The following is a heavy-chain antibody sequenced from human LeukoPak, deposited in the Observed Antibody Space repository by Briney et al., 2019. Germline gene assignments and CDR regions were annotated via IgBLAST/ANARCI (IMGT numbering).Heavy chain of an antibody. CDR3: ARLNEDTYYYDSSGYYLDY. Sequence: EASVKASCKASGYTFTSYGISWVRQAPGQGLEWMGWISAYNGNTNYAQKLQGRVTMTTDTSTSTAYMELRSLRSDDTAVYYCARLNEDTYYYDSSGYYLDYWGQGTLVTVSS. CDR1: GYTFTSYG. CDR2: ISAYNGNT. J-gene: IGHJ4*02. V-gene: IGHV1-18*01. D-gene: IGHD3-22*01.